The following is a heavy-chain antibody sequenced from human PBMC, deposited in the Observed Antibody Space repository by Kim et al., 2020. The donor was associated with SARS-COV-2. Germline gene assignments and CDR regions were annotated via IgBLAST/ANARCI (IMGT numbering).Heavy chain of an antibody. D-gene: IGHD6-19*01. CDR3: ARQGRGGGWYKAFDN. V-gene: IGHV4-39*01. Sequence: NPSLKSRVSMSVDRSKNQFSLTLSSVTAADTAVYHCARQGRGGGWYKAFDNWGQGILVTVSS. J-gene: IGHJ4*02.